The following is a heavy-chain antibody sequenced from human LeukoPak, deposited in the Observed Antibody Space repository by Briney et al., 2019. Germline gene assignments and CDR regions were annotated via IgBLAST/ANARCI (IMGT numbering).Heavy chain of an antibody. J-gene: IGHJ4*02. CDR2: ISGSGGST. D-gene: IGHD6-13*01. CDR3: AKGRIAALYCLDY. CDR1: GFTFSNYA. Sequence: PGGSLRLSCAASGFTFSNYAMSWVRQAPGKGLEWVSSISGSGGSTYYADSVGGRFTISRDNSKNTLYLQVNSLRAEDTAVYYCAKGRIAALYCLDYWGQGTLVTVSS. V-gene: IGHV3-23*01.